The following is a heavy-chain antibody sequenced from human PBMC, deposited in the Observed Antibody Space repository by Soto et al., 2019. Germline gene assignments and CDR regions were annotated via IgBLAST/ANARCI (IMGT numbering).Heavy chain of an antibody. D-gene: IGHD3-10*01. Sequence: QVQLQESGPGLVKPSGTLSLTCAVSGGSISSSNWWSWVRQPPGKGLQWIGEIYHSGSTNYIPSLNGRVTISVDESRNQFSLKLSSVTAADTAVYYCARRWGEGRVAYWCQGTLVTVSS. CDR3: ARRWGEGRVAY. V-gene: IGHV4-4*02. CDR1: GGSISSSNW. J-gene: IGHJ4*02. CDR2: IYHSGST.